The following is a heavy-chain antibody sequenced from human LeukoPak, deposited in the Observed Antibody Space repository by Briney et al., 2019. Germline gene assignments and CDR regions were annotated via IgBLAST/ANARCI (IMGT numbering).Heavy chain of an antibody. D-gene: IGHD5-18*01. CDR1: GYSLSTDYA. J-gene: IGHJ4*02. Sequence: SETLSLICTVSGYSLSTDYAWGSLRQRPGAGLEWIGTIYGSGSTYYNPSLKSRVTISVDTSKNQFSLKLSSVTDADTAVYYCARRHTYGHPYYYFDYWAQGTRVTVSS. CDR3: ARRHTYGHPYYYFDY. CDR2: IYGSGST. V-gene: IGHV4-38-2*02.